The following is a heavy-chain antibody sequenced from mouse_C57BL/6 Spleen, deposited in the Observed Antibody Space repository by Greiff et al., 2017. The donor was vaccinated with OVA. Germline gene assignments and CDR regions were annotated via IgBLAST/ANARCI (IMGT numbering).Heavy chain of an antibody. CDR3: ANYGSSYPWYFEV. CDR2: IDPSDSYT. J-gene: IGHJ1*03. CDR1: GYTFTSYW. D-gene: IGHD1-1*01. Sequence: QVQLQQPGAELVRPGTSVKLSCKASGYTFTSYWMHWVKQRPGQGLEWIGVIDPSDSYTNYNQKFKGKATLTVDTSSSTAYMQLSSLTSEDSAVYYCANYGSSYPWYFEVWGTGTTVTVSS. V-gene: IGHV1-59*01.